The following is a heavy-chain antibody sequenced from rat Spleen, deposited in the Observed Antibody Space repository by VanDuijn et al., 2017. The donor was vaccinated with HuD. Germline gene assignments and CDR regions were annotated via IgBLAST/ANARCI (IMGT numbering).Heavy chain of an antibody. CDR2: ISSDGRRN. J-gene: IGHJ2*01. V-gene: IGHV5-29*01. Sequence: EVQLVESGGGLVQPGRSLKLSCAASGFTFSNYDMAWVRQAPTKGLEWVATISSDGRRNFYRDSVKGRFTISRDNAKSSLYLQMDSLRSGDTAIYYCAYGGYDYWGQGVMVTVSS. CDR3: AYGGYDY. CDR1: GFTFSNYD. D-gene: IGHD1-11*01.